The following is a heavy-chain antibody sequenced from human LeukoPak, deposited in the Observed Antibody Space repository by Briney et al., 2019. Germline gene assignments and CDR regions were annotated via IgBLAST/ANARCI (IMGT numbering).Heavy chain of an antibody. J-gene: IGHJ5*02. V-gene: IGHV3-7*01. CDR2: IKQDGSEK. CDR3: ARVGGRYWGWFDP. Sequence: GSLRLSCAASGSTFSSYWMNWVRQAAGKGLKWVANIKQDGSEKYYVDSVKGRLTISRDNDKTSIYLQMNSMRAEDTAVYYCARVGGRYWGWFDPWGQGTLVTVSS. D-gene: IGHD7-27*01. CDR1: GSTFSSYW.